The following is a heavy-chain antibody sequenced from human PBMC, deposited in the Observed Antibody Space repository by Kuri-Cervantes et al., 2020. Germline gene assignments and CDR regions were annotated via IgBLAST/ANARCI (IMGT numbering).Heavy chain of an antibody. Sequence: SVKVSCKASGFTFTSSAMQWVRQARGQRLEWIGWIVVGSGNTNYAQKFQERVTITRDMSTSTAYMGLSSLRSEDTAVYYCAADSGSYRGWFDPWGQGTLVTVSS. CDR3: AADSGSYRGWFDP. D-gene: IGHD1-26*01. CDR1: GFTFTSSA. CDR2: IVVGSGNT. J-gene: IGHJ5*02. V-gene: IGHV1-58*02.